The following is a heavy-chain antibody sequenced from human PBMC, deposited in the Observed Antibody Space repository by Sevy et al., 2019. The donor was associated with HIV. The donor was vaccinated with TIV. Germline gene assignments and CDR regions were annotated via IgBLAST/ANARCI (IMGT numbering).Heavy chain of an antibody. CDR1: GLTVSRKY. J-gene: IGHJ6*02. Sequence: GGSLRLSCAASGLTVSRKYMSWVRQAPGKGLEWVSVIYSGGSTYYADSVKGRFTISRDNSKNMMYLQMNSLRVEDTAVYYCARPVDDSGSYFRGMDVWGRGTTVTVSS. CDR2: IYSGGST. D-gene: IGHD1-26*01. V-gene: IGHV3-53*01. CDR3: ARPVDDSGSYFRGMDV.